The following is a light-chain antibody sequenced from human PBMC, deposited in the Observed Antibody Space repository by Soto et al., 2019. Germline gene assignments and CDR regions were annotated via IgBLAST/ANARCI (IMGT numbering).Light chain of an antibody. V-gene: IGLV1-40*01. CDR3: QSYDSSLRSYV. CDR1: SSNIGAGYD. CDR2: ANN. J-gene: IGLJ1*01. Sequence: VLTQPPSVSGAPGQRVTISCTGSSSNIGAGYDVHWYRQVPGTAPKLLIYANNSRPSGVPDRFSGSKSGTSASLAITGLQAEDEATYYCQSYDSSLRSYVFGTGTKVTVL.